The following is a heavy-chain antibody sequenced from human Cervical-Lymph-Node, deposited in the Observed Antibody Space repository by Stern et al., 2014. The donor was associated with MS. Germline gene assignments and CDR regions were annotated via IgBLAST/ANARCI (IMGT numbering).Heavy chain of an antibody. V-gene: IGHV3-53*01. CDR3: ARDTSSPERSDW. CDR2: ITNVGST. Sequence: EDQLVESGGGVIQPGGSLRLSCTASGFTVSRDYMTWVRQAPGKGLEWVSLITNVGSTFYTDSVKGRFTISRDDSKKTVYLHMTSLRAEDTAMYYCARDTSSPERSDWWGQGTLVTVSS. CDR1: GFTVSRDY. D-gene: IGHD1-1*01. J-gene: IGHJ4*02.